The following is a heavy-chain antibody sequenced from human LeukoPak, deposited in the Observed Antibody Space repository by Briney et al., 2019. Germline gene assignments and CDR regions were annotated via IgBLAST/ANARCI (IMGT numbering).Heavy chain of an antibody. V-gene: IGHV3-74*01. Sequence: GGSLRLSCAASGFTFNNYWIHWVHQVPGKGLVWVSRINNDGSSASYVDSVKGRFTISRDNAKNTLFLQMNSLRAEDTAVYYCARRGTGHGMDVWGQGTTVIVSS. D-gene: IGHD1-1*01. CDR1: GFTFNNYW. CDR2: INNDGSSA. J-gene: IGHJ6*02. CDR3: ARRGTGHGMDV.